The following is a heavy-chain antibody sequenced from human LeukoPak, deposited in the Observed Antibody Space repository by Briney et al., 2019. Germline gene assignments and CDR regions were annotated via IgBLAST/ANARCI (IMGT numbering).Heavy chain of an antibody. CDR2: IYYSGST. V-gene: IGHV4-30-4*01. CDR1: GGSISSGDYY. D-gene: IGHD2-2*01. J-gene: IGHJ5*02. CDR3: ARTPVVVSWFDP. Sequence: SETLSLTCTVSGGSISSGDYYWSWIRQPPGKGLEWIGYIYYSGSTYYNPSLESRVTISVDTSKNQFSLKLSSVTAADTAVYYCARTPVVVSWFDPWGQGTLVTVSS.